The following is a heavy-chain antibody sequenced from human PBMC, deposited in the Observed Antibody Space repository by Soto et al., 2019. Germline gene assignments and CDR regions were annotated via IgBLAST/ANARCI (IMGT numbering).Heavy chain of an antibody. CDR2: ISGSGGST. CDR3: AKQRGYSSGWYGAFDI. Sequence: EVQLLESGGGLVPPGGSLRLSCAASGFTFTSYAMSWVRQAPGKGLECVSLISGSGGSTYYADSVKGRFTISRDDSKNAVYLQMDSLRAEDTAVYYCAKQRGYSSGWYGAFDIWGQGTMVTVSS. J-gene: IGHJ3*02. V-gene: IGHV3-23*01. D-gene: IGHD6-19*01. CDR1: GFTFTSYA.